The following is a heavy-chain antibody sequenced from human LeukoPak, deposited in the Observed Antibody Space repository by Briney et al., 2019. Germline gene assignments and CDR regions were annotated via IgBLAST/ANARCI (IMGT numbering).Heavy chain of an antibody. V-gene: IGHV3-23*01. CDR1: GFTFNNFA. J-gene: IGHJ4*02. CDR3: AKDIWEKGIVGYFDY. Sequence: GGSLRLSCTASGFTFNNFAMSWVRQTPGKGLEWVSGISGSGGSTFYADSVKGRFTISRDNSKNTLYLQMNSLRAEDTAVYYCAKDIWEKGIVGYFDYWGQGTLVSISS. CDR2: ISGSGGST. D-gene: IGHD1-26*01.